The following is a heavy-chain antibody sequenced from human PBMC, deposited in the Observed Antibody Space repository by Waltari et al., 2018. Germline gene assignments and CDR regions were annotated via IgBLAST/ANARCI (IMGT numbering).Heavy chain of an antibody. D-gene: IGHD2-15*01. CDR3: ARDNGRRCRDY. J-gene: IGHJ4*02. V-gene: IGHV3-7*01. Sequence: EVQLVESGGGLVQPGGSLRLSCAASGFTFSSHWMYWVRQAPGKGLEGVASIKNDGSGKYYVDSVKGRFTISRDNAENSLYLQMNSLRADDTAVYYCARDNGRRCRDYWGQGTLVTVSS. CDR2: IKNDGSGK. CDR1: GFTFSSHW.